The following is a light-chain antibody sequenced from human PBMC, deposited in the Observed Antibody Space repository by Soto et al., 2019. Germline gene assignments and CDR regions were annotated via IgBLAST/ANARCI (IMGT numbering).Light chain of an antibody. Sequence: QSALTQPASVSGSPGQSITISCTGTSSDVGGYNYVSWYQQHPGKAPKLMIYDVSNRPSGVSNRFSGSKSGNTASLTISGLHAEDDDDYCCSSYTSSSPLFGGGTKLTVL. J-gene: IGLJ2*01. CDR1: SSDVGGYNY. CDR2: DVS. V-gene: IGLV2-14*01. CDR3: SSYTSSSPL.